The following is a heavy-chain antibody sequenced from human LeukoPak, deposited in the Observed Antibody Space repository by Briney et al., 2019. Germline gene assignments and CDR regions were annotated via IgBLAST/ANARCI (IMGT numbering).Heavy chain of an antibody. CDR3: ARLQQLVEDH. CDR1: GLSFSSYE. J-gene: IGHJ4*02. D-gene: IGHD6-13*01. CDR2: ISSSGSTI. Sequence: GGSLRLSCAASGLSFSSYEMNWVRQAPGKGLEWVSYISSSGSTIYYADSVKGRVTISRDNAKNSLFLQMNSLRVEDTAVYYCARLQQLVEDHWGQGTLVTVSS. V-gene: IGHV3-48*03.